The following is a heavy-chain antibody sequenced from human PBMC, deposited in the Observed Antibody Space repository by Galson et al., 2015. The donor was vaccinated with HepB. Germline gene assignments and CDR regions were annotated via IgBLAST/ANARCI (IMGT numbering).Heavy chain of an antibody. CDR2: ISWDSGSI. Sequence: SLRLSCAGSGFNFDEYAMHWVRQAPGKGLEWVSSISWDSGSIGYADSVKGRFTISRDNAKNSLHLQMNSLRAEDTALYYCAKDISDFWKGDHMDVWGKGTTVTVSS. CDR3: AKDISDFWKGDHMDV. D-gene: IGHD3-3*01. V-gene: IGHV3-9*01. J-gene: IGHJ6*03. CDR1: GFNFDEYA.